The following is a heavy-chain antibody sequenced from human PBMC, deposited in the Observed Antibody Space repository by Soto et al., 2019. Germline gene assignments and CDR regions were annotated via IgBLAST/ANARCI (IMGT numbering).Heavy chain of an antibody. CDR3: AKSRSGWFWGPFDF. Sequence: EVQLLESGGGLVQPGESLRLSCAASGFTFSSNAMSWVRQAPGKGLEWVSAISGSGGDSYYADSVKCRFTISRDNSKSTLYLQINSLRAEDTAVYYCAKSRSGWFWGPFDFWGQGTLVNVSS. CDR2: ISGSGGDS. D-gene: IGHD6-19*01. CDR1: GFTFSSNA. J-gene: IGHJ4*02. V-gene: IGHV3-23*01.